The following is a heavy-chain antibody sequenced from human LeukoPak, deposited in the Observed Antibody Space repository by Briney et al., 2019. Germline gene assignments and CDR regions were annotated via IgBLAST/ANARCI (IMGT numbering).Heavy chain of an antibody. Sequence: SETLSLTCTVSGGSISSYYWSWIRQPPGKGLEWIGYIYYSGSTNYNPSPKSRVTISVDTSKNQFSLKLSSVTAADTAVYYCARQGDLRADFDYWGQGTLVTVSS. D-gene: IGHD2-21*02. J-gene: IGHJ4*02. CDR3: ARQGDLRADFDY. CDR2: IYYSGST. CDR1: GGSISSYY. V-gene: IGHV4-59*08.